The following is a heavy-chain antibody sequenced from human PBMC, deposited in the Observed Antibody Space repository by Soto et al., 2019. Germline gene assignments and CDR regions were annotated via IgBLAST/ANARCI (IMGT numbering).Heavy chain of an antibody. D-gene: IGHD2-15*01. V-gene: IGHV4-39*02. CDR3: ARLRCSGGSCYLDLES. J-gene: IGHJ4*02. Sequence: QVQLQQSGPGLVTPSGTLSLTCSVSGVPINRVDYYWAWIRQPPGKGLEWIGRIYYTGTTYYIPSLKTLFSMSVDTANSDCSLGLTSVTATDTAVYYFARLRCSGGSCYLDLESWCRGTLVTVPS. CDR1: GVPINRVDYY. CDR2: IYYTGTT.